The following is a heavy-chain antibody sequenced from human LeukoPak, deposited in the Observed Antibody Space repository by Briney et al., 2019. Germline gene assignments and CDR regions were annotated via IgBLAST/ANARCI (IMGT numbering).Heavy chain of an antibody. CDR3: ATTTTRTFVLRY. J-gene: IGHJ4*02. V-gene: IGHV4-34*01. CDR1: GGSFSGYY. D-gene: IGHD1-1*01. CDR2: INHSGST. Sequence: SETLSLTCAVYGGSFSGYYWSWIRQPPGKGLEWIGEINHSGSTNYNPSLKSRVTISVDTSKNQFSLKLSSVTAADTAVYYCATTTTRTFVLRYWGQGTLVTVSS.